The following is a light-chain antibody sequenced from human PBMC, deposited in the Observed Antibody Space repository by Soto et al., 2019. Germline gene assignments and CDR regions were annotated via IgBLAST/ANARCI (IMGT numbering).Light chain of an antibody. CDR1: SPNIGSNY. CDR3: AAWDDSLSGYV. V-gene: IGLV1-47*01. J-gene: IGLJ1*01. CDR2: RNN. Sequence: QSVLTQPPSASGTPGQGGTIACSGSSPNIGSNYVYWYQQLPGTAPKLLIYRNNQRPSGVPDRFSGSKSGTSASLAISGLRSEDEADYYCAAWDDSLSGYVFGTATKVTVL.